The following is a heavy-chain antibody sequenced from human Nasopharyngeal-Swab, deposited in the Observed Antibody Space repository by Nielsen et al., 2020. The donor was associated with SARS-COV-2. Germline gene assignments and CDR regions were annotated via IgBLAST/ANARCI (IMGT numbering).Heavy chain of an antibody. CDR3: ARHWSDPGNWFDP. CDR2: IDTSDSYT. J-gene: IGHJ5*02. Sequence: KVPCRGSGCCFTSYWISWVRQMPAKGLEWMGRIDTSDSYTNYSPSFQGHVTISADKSISTAYLQWSSLKASDTAMYYCARHWSDPGNWFDPWGQGTLVTVSS. CDR1: GCCFTSYW. V-gene: IGHV5-10-1*01.